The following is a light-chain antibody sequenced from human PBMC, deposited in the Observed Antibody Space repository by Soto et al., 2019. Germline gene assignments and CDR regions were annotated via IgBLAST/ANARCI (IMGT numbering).Light chain of an antibody. V-gene: IGKV1-5*01. CDR2: DVF. J-gene: IGKJ1*01. Sequence: DIQMTQSPSTLSASVGDRVTITCRAGQTISNYLAWYQQKPGEAPKVLIYDVFTWQSGVPARFSGGGSGTEFTLTITSLQPDDFGTYYCQEYTTCPRTFGQGTKVEVK. CDR3: QEYTTCPRT. CDR1: QTISNY.